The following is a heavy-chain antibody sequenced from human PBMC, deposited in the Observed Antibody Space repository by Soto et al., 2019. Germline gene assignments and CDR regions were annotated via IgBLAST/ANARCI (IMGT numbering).Heavy chain of an antibody. Sequence: VGSLRLSCASSVFTFSNAWMSCVRQSPGKGLEWVGRIKSKTDGGTTDYAAPVKGRFTISRDDSKNTLYLQMNSLKTEDTAVYYCTTVNRGKLDYYGMEVWGQGTTVTVSS. J-gene: IGHJ6*02. CDR2: IKSKTDGGTT. CDR1: VFTFSNAW. D-gene: IGHD1-26*01. V-gene: IGHV3-15*01. CDR3: TTVNRGKLDYYGMEV.